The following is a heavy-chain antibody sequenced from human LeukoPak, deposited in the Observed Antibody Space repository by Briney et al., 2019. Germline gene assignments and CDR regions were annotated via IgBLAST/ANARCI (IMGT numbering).Heavy chain of an antibody. CDR2: MNPNSGNT. D-gene: IGHD6-19*01. CDR1: GYTFTSYD. Sequence: ASVKVSCKASGYTFTSYDINWVRQATGQGLEWMGWMNPNSGNTGYAQKFQGRVTMTRNTSISTAYMELSSLRSEDTAVYYCARPLLVLAGTNFDYWGQGTLVTVSS. J-gene: IGHJ4*02. V-gene: IGHV1-8*01. CDR3: ARPLLVLAGTNFDY.